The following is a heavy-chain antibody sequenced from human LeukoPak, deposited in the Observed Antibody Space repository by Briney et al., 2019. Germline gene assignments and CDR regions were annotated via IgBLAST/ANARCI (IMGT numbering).Heavy chain of an antibody. Sequence: ASVKVSCKASGGTFSSYAISWVRQAPGQGLEWMGRIIPILGIANYAQKFQGRVTMTTDTSTSTAYMELRSLRSDDTAVYYCARDRLRFLPWDWFDPWGQGTLVTVSS. J-gene: IGHJ5*02. V-gene: IGHV1-69*04. CDR3: ARDRLRFLPWDWFDP. CDR2: IIPILGIA. D-gene: IGHD3-3*01. CDR1: GGTFSSYA.